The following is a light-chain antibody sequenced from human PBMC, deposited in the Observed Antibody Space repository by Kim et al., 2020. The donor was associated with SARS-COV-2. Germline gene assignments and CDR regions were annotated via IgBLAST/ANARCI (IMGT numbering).Light chain of an antibody. J-gene: IGKJ4*01. V-gene: IGKV3-15*01. CDR2: AAS. Sequence: EIVMTQSPATLSVSPGERATLSCRASQSVTSDLAWYQQKPGQAPRLLIYAASIRVTGTPVRFSGTGSGTDFTLTISSLQSEDFAVYYCQQYSNWPPLTFGGGTKVEIK. CDR1: QSVTSD. CDR3: QQYSNWPPLT.